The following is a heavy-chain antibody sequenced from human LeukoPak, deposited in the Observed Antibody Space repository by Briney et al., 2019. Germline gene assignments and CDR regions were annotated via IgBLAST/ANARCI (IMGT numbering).Heavy chain of an antibody. CDR2: INHSGST. CDR3: ARRGSGQNFEAYFQH. V-gene: IGHV4-34*01. J-gene: IGHJ1*01. Sequence: SETLSLTCAVYGGSFSGYYWSWIRQPPGKGLEWIGEINHSGSTNYNPSLKSRVTISVDTSKNQFSLKLSSVTAADTAVYYCARRGSGQNFEAYFQHWGQGTLVTVSS. CDR1: GGSFSGYY. D-gene: IGHD2-15*01.